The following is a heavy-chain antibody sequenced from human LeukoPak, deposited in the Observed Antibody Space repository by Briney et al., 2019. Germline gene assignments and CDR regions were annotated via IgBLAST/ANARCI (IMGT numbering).Heavy chain of an antibody. Sequence: ASVKVSCKASGYTFTGYGISWVRQAPGQGLEWMGWISAYNGNTNYAQKLQGRVTMTTDTSTSTAYMELRSLRSDDTAVYYCARGRIRCSSTSCHTFDPWGQGTLVTVSS. V-gene: IGHV1-18*01. D-gene: IGHD2-2*01. CDR2: ISAYNGNT. CDR3: ARGRIRCSSTSCHTFDP. CDR1: GYTFTGYG. J-gene: IGHJ5*02.